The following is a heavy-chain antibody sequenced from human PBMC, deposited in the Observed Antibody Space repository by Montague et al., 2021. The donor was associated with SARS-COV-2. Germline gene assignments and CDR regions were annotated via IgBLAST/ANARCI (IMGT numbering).Heavy chain of an antibody. Sequence: SLRLSFSASGFSFSSRGMSWVRQVPGKGLEWVATVEQDGSESHYVDSVKGRFTISRDNAKSSAYLQMSSLRVEDTAVYFCARDHYGSEDYWGQGILVTVSS. CDR3: ARDHYGSEDY. V-gene: IGHV3-7*01. J-gene: IGHJ4*02. CDR2: VEQDGSES. D-gene: IGHD3-10*01. CDR1: GFSFSSRG.